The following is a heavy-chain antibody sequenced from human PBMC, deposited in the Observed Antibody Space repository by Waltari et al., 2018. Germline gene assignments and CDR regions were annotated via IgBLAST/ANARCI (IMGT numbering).Heavy chain of an antibody. V-gene: IGHV4-30-2*01. J-gene: IGHJ3*02. CDR1: GGSISSGGYS. CDR3: ARSPWGSGHDAFDI. CDR2: IDTSGLT. Sequence: QLQLQESGSGLVKPSQTLSLTCAVSGGSISSGGYSWSWIRQPPGKGLEWIGYIDTSGLTSYNPSLKVRVTISVDRSKNQFSLKLSSVTAADTAVYYCARSPWGSGHDAFDIWGQGTMVTVSS. D-gene: IGHD2-15*01.